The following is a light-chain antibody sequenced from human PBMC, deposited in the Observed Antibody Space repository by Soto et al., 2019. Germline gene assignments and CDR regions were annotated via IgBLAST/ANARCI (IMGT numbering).Light chain of an antibody. CDR2: GAS. CDR3: QQYGSSPLLT. V-gene: IGKV3-20*01. CDR1: QSVSSSY. Sequence: EIVLTQSPGTLSLSPGERATLSCRASQSVSSSYLAWYQQKPGQAPRLLIYGASSRATGIPDRFSGSGSGTDFTLPIIRLEPEDFAVYYCQQYGSSPLLTFGGGTKVEIK. J-gene: IGKJ4*01.